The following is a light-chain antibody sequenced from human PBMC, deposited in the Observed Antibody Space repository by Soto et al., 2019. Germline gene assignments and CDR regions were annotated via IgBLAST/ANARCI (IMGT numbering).Light chain of an antibody. CDR2: STS. CDR3: QQANTFPLT. V-gene: IGKV1D-12*01. J-gene: IGKJ4*01. Sequence: DIQMTQSPSSVSASVGDTVTITCLASQGVSIWLAWYQHKPGKAPKLLIHSTSTLKSGVPSRFSGSGSGSDFTLTISSLQPEDFATYYCQQANTFPLTFGGGTKVDIK. CDR1: QGVSIW.